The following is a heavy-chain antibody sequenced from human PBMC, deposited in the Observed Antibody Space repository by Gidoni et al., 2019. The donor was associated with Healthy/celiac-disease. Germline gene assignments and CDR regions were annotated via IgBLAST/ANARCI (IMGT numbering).Heavy chain of an antibody. CDR3: ARGFCGYSYGLYYYYGMDV. V-gene: IGHV4-39*01. CDR1: GRSISSSSYY. CDR2: IYYSGST. Sequence: QLQLQASGPGLVKPSETLSLTCTVSGRSISSSSYYWGWIRQPPGKGLEWIGSIYYSGSTYYNPSLKSRVTISVDTSKNQFSLKLSSVTAADTAVYYCARGFCGYSYGLYYYYGMDVWGQGTTVTVSS. J-gene: IGHJ6*02. D-gene: IGHD5-18*01.